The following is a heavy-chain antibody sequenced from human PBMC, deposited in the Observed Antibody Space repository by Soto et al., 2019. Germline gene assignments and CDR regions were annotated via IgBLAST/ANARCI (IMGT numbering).Heavy chain of an antibody. CDR2: INPRGGST. CDR3: ARFHAAAPRASNPRLDV. CDR1: GYTLTGYY. J-gene: IGHJ6*02. Sequence: VKVSCKASGYTLTGYYMHWVRQAPGQGLEWMGIINPRGGSTSYAQKFQGRVTMTRDTSTSTVYMELSSLRSEDTAVPSCARFHAAAPRASNPRLDVWRQGTTVTASS. V-gene: IGHV1-46*01. D-gene: IGHD6-6*01.